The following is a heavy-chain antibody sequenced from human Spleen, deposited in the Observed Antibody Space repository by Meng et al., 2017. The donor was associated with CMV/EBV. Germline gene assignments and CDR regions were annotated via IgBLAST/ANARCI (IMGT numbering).Heavy chain of an antibody. V-gene: IGHV3-20*04. Sequence: GGSLRLSCAASGFTFDDYGMSWVRQAPGKGLEWVSGLNWNGDTKGYADSVKGRFTISRDNAKNSLYLQMNSLRVEDTALYYCAIDYGTGWSNGMDVWGQGTTVTVSS. CDR3: AIDYGTGWSNGMDV. J-gene: IGHJ6*02. CDR1: GFTFDDYG. D-gene: IGHD6-19*01. CDR2: LNWNGDTK.